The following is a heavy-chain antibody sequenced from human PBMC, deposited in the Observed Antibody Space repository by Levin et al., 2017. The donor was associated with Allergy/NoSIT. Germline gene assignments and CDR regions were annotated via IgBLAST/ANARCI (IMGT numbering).Heavy chain of an antibody. J-gene: IGHJ5*02. V-gene: IGHV4-34*01. D-gene: IGHD2-2*01. CDR3: ARASDIVVVPAVNNWFDP. Sequence: SETLSLTCAVYGGSFSGYYWSWIRQPPGKGLEWIGEINHSGSTNYNPSLKSRVTISVDTSKNQFSLKLSSVTAADTAVYYCARASDIVVVPAVNNWFDPWGQGTLVTVSS. CDR1: GGSFSGYY. CDR2: INHSGST.